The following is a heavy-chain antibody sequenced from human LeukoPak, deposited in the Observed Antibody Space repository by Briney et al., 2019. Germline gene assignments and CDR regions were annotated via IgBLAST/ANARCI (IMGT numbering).Heavy chain of an antibody. V-gene: IGHV3-21*01. D-gene: IGHD3-22*01. CDR2: ISSSSSYI. J-gene: IGHJ3*02. CDR3: ARDGSTYYYDSSGYLVYAFDI. CDR1: GFTFSSYS. Sequence: GGSLRLSCAASGFTFSSYSMNWVRQAPGKGLEWVSSISSSSSYIYYADSVKGRFTISRNNAKNSLYLQMNSLRAEDTAVYYCARDGSTYYYDSSGYLVYAFDIWGQGTMVTVSS.